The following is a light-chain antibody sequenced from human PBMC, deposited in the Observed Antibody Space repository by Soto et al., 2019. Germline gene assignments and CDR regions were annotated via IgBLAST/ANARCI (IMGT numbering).Light chain of an antibody. CDR2: LGS. CDR3: MQALQTPRT. CDR1: QRLLNSNGYNY. J-gene: IGKJ5*01. Sequence: DIVMTQSPLSLPVTHGEPASISCRSSQRLLNSNGYNYLDWYLQKPGQSPQLLIYLGSNRASGVPDRFSGSASGTDFTLKISRVEAEDVGVYYCMQALQTPRTFGQGTRLEIK. V-gene: IGKV2-28*01.